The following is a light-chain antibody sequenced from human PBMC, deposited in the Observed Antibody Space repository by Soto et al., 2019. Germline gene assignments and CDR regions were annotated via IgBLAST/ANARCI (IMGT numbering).Light chain of an antibody. J-gene: IGKJ1*01. CDR3: QQANSFPPWT. V-gene: IGKV1-9*01. CDR2: GAS. CDR1: QGISNY. Sequence: DIELTQTPSFLSASVCGRVTITCRASQGISNYLAWYLQKPGKAPKLLISGASTLQSGVPSRFSGSGSGTEFTLTVSSLQPEDFATYYCQQANSFPPWTFGQGSKV.